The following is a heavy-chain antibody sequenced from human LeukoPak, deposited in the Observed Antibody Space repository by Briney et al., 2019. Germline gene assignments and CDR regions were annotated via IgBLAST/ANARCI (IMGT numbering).Heavy chain of an antibody. CDR1: GFTFSNYW. CDR3: ARENMRDGGIAAAGTDY. D-gene: IGHD6-13*01. V-gene: IGHV3-7*01. J-gene: IGHJ4*02. CDR2: INQDGSEK. Sequence: AGGSLRLSCAASGFTFSNYWMTWVRQAPGKGLEWVANINQDGSEKYYVDSMRGRFTISRDNAKNSLYLQMSSLGADDTAVYYCARENMRDGGIAAAGTDYWGQGTLVTVSS.